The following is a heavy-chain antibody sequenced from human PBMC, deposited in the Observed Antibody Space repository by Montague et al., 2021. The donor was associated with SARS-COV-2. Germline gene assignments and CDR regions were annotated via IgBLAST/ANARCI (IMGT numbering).Heavy chain of an antibody. CDR1: GFTFSSYS. J-gene: IGHJ4*02. CDR3: ARDGRHY. CDR2: ISSSSYI. D-gene: IGHD2-15*01. V-gene: IGHV3-21*01. Sequence: SLRLSCAASGFTFSSYSMNWVRQAPGKGLEWVSSISSSSYIYYADSVKGRFTISRDNAKNSLYLQMNSLRAEDTTVYYCARDGRHYWGQGTLVTVSS.